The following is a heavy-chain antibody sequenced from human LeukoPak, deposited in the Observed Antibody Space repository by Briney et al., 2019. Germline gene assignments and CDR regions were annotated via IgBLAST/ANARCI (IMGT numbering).Heavy chain of an antibody. D-gene: IGHD3-10*01. Sequence: GGSLRLSCAASGFTFSSYWMHWVRQVPGKGLEWVSYISSSGSTIYYADSVKGRFTISRDNAKNSLYLQMNSLRAEDTAVYYCARDRYYGSGTYDYWGQGTLVTVSS. CDR2: ISSSGSTI. CDR3: ARDRYYGSGTYDY. CDR1: GFTFSSYW. J-gene: IGHJ4*02. V-gene: IGHV3-48*03.